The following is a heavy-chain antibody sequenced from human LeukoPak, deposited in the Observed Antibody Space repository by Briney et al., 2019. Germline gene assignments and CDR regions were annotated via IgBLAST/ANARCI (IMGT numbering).Heavy chain of an antibody. CDR2: IKQDGSEK. Sequence: PGGSLRLSCAASGFTFSSYWMSWVRQAPGKGLEWVANIKQDGSEKYYVGSVKGRFTISRDNAKNSLYLQMNSLRAEDTAVYYCGRVSESLVNGGVSWSFDNWGQGTLVTVSS. D-gene: IGHD2-15*01. J-gene: IGHJ4*02. V-gene: IGHV3-7*03. CDR3: GRVSESLVNGGVSWSFDN. CDR1: GFTFSSYW.